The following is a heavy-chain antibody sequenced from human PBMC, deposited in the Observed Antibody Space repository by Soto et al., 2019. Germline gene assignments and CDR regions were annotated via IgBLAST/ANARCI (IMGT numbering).Heavy chain of an antibody. CDR1: GGSISSYY. V-gene: IGHV4-59*01. J-gene: IGHJ4*02. D-gene: IGHD3-22*01. CDR3: AREDYDSSGYYYLIDY. Sequence: PSETLSLTCTVSGGSISSYYWSWIRQPPGKGREWIGYIYYSGSTNYNPSLKSRVTISVDTSKNQFSLKLSSVTAADTAVNYCAREDYDSSGYYYLIDYWGQGTLVTVSS. CDR2: IYYSGST.